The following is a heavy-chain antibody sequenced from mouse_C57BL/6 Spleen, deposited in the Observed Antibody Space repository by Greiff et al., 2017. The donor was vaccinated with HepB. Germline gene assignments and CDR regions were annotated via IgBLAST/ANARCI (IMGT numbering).Heavy chain of an antibody. D-gene: IGHD2-5*01. Sequence: LQESGAELVRPGASVTLSCKASGYTFTDYEMHWVKQTPVHGLEWIGAIDPETGGTAYNQKFKGKAILTADKSSSTAYMELRSLTSEDSAVYYFTSYSNHFDYWGQGTTLTVSS. J-gene: IGHJ2*01. CDR2: IDPETGGT. CDR1: GYTFTDYE. CDR3: TSYSNHFDY. V-gene: IGHV1-15*01.